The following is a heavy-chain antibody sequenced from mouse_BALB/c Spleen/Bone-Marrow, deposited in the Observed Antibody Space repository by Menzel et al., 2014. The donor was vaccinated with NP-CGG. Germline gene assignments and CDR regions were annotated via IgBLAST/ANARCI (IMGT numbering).Heavy chain of an antibody. CDR2: IWAGGST. J-gene: IGHJ2*01. D-gene: IGHD2-14*01. V-gene: IGHV2-9*02. Sequence: VQLQQSGPGLVAPSQSLSITCTVSGFSLTSYGVHWVRQPPGKGLEWLGVIWAGGSTNYNSALMSRLSISKDNSKSQVFLKMNSLQTEDTAMYYCARVIRYESYFDYWGQGTTLTVSS. CDR3: ARVIRYESYFDY. CDR1: GFSLTSYG.